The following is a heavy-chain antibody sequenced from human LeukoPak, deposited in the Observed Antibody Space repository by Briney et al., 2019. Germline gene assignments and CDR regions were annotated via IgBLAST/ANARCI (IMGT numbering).Heavy chain of an antibody. Sequence: PSETLSLTCTVSGGSISSYYWSWIRQPAGKGLEWIGHIHTRGSTNYNPSLKSRVTMSVDTSKNQFSLKLNSVTAADTDVYYCASPFRDYWGQGTLVTVSS. V-gene: IGHV4-4*07. J-gene: IGHJ4*02. CDR1: GGSISSYY. CDR3: ASPFRDY. CDR2: IHTRGST.